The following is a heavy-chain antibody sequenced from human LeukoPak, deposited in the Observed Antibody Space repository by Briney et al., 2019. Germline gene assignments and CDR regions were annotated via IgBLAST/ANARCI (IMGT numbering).Heavy chain of an antibody. CDR2: INPNSGGT. V-gene: IGHV1-2*04. Sequence: ASVKVSCKASGYTFTGYYMHWVRQAPGQGLEWMGWINPNSGGTNYAQKFQGWVTMTRDTSISTAYMELGSLRSEDTAVYYCARGILGYCSSTSCYWGPRLHGQFDYWGQGTLVTVSS. CDR1: GYTFTGYY. D-gene: IGHD2-2*01. J-gene: IGHJ4*02. CDR3: ARGILGYCSSTSCYWGPRLHGQFDY.